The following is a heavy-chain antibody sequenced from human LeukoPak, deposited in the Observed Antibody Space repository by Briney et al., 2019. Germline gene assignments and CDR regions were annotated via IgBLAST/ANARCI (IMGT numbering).Heavy chain of an antibody. CDR1: GYNFTNYW. V-gene: IGHV5-51*01. D-gene: IGHD3-22*01. CDR2: IYPGDSDI. CDR3: ARRASSGYYLYYWYFDL. Sequence: SGEPLKISCKGSGYNFTNYWIDWVRQMPGKGLEWMGIIYPGDSDIRYSPSFQGQVTISADKSINTAYLQWSSLKASDTAIYYCARRASSGYYLYYWYFDLWGRGTLVTVSS. J-gene: IGHJ2*01.